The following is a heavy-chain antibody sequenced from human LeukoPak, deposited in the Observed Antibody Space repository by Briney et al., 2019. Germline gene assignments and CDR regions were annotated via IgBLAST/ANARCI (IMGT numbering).Heavy chain of an antibody. CDR1: GGSINNYF. J-gene: IGHJ4*02. CDR2: IYTSGST. CDR3: ASLKKQHLRLSPPDY. V-gene: IGHV4-4*07. D-gene: IGHD1/OR15-1a*01. Sequence: SETLSLTCSISGGSINNYFWTWIRQPAGKGLEWIGRIYTSGSTDYNPSLKSRVTMSVDTSKNQFSLRLNSVTAADTAVYYCASLKKQHLRLSPPDYWGQGTLVTVSS.